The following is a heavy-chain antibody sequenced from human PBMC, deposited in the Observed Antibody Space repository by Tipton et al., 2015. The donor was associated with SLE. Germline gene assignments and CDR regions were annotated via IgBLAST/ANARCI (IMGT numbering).Heavy chain of an antibody. D-gene: IGHD5-18*01. CDR1: GGSISSSSYY. CDR3: ARHMRGYSPLDFDI. J-gene: IGHJ3*02. Sequence: GLVKPSETLSLTCTVSGGSISSSSYYWGWIRQPPGKGLEWIGSIYYSGSTYYNPSLKSRVTISVDTSKNQFSLKLSSVTAADTAVYYCARHMRGYSPLDFDIWGQGTMVTVSS. CDR2: IYYSGST. V-gene: IGHV4-39*01.